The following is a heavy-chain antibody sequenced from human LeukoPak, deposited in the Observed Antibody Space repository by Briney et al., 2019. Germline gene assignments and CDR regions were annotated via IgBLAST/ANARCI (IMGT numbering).Heavy chain of an antibody. V-gene: IGHV3-23*01. CDR1: GFTFSSYA. D-gene: IGHD6-19*01. CDR3: AKFRVAVAGTNWFDP. CDR2: ISGSGGST. J-gene: IGHJ5*02. Sequence: GGSLRLSCAASGFTFSSYAMSWVRQAPGKGLEWVSAISGSGGSTYYADSVRGRFTISRDNSKNTLYLQMNSLRAGDTAVYYCAKFRVAVAGTNWFDPWGQGTLVTVSS.